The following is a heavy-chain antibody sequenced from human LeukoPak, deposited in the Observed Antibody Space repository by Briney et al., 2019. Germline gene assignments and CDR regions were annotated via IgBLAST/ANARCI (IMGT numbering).Heavy chain of an antibody. V-gene: IGHV3-7*01. CDR1: GFTFSNAW. CDR3: AREAPHGYGDY. J-gene: IGHJ4*02. Sequence: QTGGSLRLSCAASGFTFSNAWMSWVRQAPGKGLEWVANIKQDGSEKYYVDSVKGRFTISRDNAKNSLYLQMNSLRAEDTAVYYCAREAPHGYGDYWGQGTLVTVSS. CDR2: IKQDGSEK. D-gene: IGHD1-1*01.